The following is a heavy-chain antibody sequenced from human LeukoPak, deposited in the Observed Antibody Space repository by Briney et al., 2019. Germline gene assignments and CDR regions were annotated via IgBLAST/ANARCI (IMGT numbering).Heavy chain of an antibody. CDR3: AKYYDSSGYMYYFDY. D-gene: IGHD3-22*01. CDR2: ISGGGGST. CDR1: GFTFSSYA. J-gene: IGHJ4*02. Sequence: GGSLRLSCAASGFTFSSYAMSWVRQAPGKGLEWVSTISGGGGSTYYADSVKGRFTISRDNSKNTLYLQMNSLRAEDTAVYYCAKYYDSSGYMYYFDYWGQGTLVTVSS. V-gene: IGHV3-23*01.